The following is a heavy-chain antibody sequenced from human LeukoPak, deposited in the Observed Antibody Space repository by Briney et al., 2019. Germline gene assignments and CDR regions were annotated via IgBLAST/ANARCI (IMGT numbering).Heavy chain of an antibody. J-gene: IGHJ4*02. CDR3: ATRHDYGGNVDY. CDR2: IYESGPT. D-gene: IGHD4-23*01. CDR1: GGSIGSGGYF. Sequence: SQTLSLTCSVSGGSIGSGGYFWSWIRQPPGKGLEYIGYIYESGPTYYNPSLESRVTISVDTSKNQFSLKLSSVTAADTAVYYCATRHDYGGNVDYWGQGTLVTVSS. V-gene: IGHV4-30-2*01.